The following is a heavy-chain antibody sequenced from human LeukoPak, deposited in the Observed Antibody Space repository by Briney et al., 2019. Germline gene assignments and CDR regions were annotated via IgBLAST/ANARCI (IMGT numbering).Heavy chain of an antibody. CDR2: INTYNGNT. D-gene: IGHD1-1*01. CDR3: ARKTPGFDNWFDP. CDR1: RYTFTTYG. J-gene: IGHJ5*02. Sequence: ASVKVSCKASRYTFTTYGISWVRQAPGQGLEWMGWINTYNGNTNNAQNLQDRVTMTTDTSTSTASMELRSLRSDDTAVYYCARKTPGFDNWFDPWGQGTLVTVSS. V-gene: IGHV1-18*01.